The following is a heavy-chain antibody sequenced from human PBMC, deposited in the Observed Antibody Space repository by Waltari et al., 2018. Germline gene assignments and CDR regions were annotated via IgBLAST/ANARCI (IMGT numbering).Heavy chain of an antibody. CDR3: ARVSNYYDSSGYRPFDY. V-gene: IGHV4-59*01. Sequence: QVQLQESGPGLVKPSETLSLTCTVSGGSISRYYWSWIRQPPGKGLEWIGYIYYSGSTNYNPSLKSRVTISVDTSKNQFSLKLSSVTAADTAVYYCARVSNYYDSSGYRPFDYWGQGTLVTVSS. J-gene: IGHJ4*02. D-gene: IGHD3-22*01. CDR1: GGSISRYY. CDR2: IYYSGST.